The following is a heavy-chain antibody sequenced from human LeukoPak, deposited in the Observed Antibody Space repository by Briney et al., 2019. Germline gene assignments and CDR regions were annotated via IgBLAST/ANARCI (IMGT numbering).Heavy chain of an antibody. CDR3: VCVGATLDAFDI. Sequence: ASVKVSCKASGYTFTSYGISWVRQAPGQGLEWMGWISAYNGNTNYAQKLQGRVTMTTDTSTSTAYMELRSLRSDDTAVYYCVCVGATLDAFDIWGQGTMVTVSS. CDR2: ISAYNGNT. V-gene: IGHV1-18*01. D-gene: IGHD1-26*01. CDR1: GYTFTSYG. J-gene: IGHJ3*02.